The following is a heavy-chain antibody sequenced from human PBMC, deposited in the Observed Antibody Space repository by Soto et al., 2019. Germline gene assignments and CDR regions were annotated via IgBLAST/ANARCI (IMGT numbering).Heavy chain of an antibody. Sequence: QVQLQESGPGLVKPSQTLSLTCTVSGGSISSGYYYWSWIRQPPGKGLEWIGYIYYSGSTYYNPSLQSRVTTSVATSNNQFSLKLGSVTSADTAVYYCARGNLDTRMLRGDHFDYWGRGTLVSVSS. J-gene: IGHJ4*02. V-gene: IGHV4-30-4*01. CDR1: GGSISSGYYY. D-gene: IGHD2-15*01. CDR3: ARGNLDTRMLRGDHFDY. CDR2: IYYSGST.